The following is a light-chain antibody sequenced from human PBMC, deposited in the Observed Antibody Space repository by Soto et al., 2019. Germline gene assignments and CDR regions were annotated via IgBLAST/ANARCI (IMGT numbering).Light chain of an antibody. CDR2: EVS. J-gene: IGLJ1*01. CDR1: SSDVDSYNR. Sequence: QSALTQPRSVSGSPGQSVTISCTGISSDVDSYNRVSWYQQPPGTAPKLMIYEVSNRPSGVPDRFSGSKSGNTASLTISGLQAEDEADYCCCSYAGSHTWVFGTGTKLTVL. CDR3: CSYAGSHTWV. V-gene: IGLV2-18*02.